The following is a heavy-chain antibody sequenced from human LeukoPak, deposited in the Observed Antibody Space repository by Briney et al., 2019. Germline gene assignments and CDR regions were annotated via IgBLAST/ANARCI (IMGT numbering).Heavy chain of an antibody. CDR2: ISSNGGST. D-gene: IGHD3-22*01. CDR1: GFTFSSYA. V-gene: IGHV3-64*01. J-gene: IGHJ3*02. Sequence: GRSLRLSCAASGFTFSSYAMHWVRQAPGKGLEYVSAISSNGGSTYYANSVKGRFTISRDNSKNTLYLQMGSLRAEDMAVYYCATYYDTTGAFDIWGQGTMVTVSS. CDR3: ATYYDTTGAFDI.